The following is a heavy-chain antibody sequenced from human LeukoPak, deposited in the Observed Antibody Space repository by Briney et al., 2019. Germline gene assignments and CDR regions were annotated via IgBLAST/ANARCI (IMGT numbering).Heavy chain of an antibody. J-gene: IGHJ6*02. V-gene: IGHV3-48*04. CDR3: ARDSRYGSGSSYYYYGMDV. Sequence: GGSLRLSCAASGFTFSSYSMNWVRQAPGKGLEWVSYISSSGSTIYYADSVKGRFTISRDNAKNSLYLQMNSLRAEDTAVYYCARDSRYGSGSSYYYYGMDVWGQGTTVTVSS. CDR2: ISSSGSTI. CDR1: GFTFSSYS. D-gene: IGHD3-10*01.